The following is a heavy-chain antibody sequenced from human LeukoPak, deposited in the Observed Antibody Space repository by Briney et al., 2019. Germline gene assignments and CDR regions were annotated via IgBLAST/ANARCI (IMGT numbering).Heavy chain of an antibody. CDR1: GLTFAKYA. CDR3: AKDPNGDYFGAFDA. D-gene: IGHD4-17*01. J-gene: IGHJ3*01. CDR2: IRGDGRGT. Sequence: PGGSLRLSCSASGLTFAKYAVTWVRQAPGKRLEWISSIRGDGRGTNYADSMKGRFTISRDNSKNTVYLQINNLRADDTALYYCAKDPNGDYFGAFDAWGPGTMVTVSS. V-gene: IGHV3-23*01.